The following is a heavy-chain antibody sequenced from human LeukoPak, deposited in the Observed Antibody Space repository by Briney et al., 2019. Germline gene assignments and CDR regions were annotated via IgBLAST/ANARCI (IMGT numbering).Heavy chain of an antibody. D-gene: IGHD6-19*01. J-gene: IGHJ4*02. CDR2: LYSSGNS. Sequence: SETLSLTCTVSGGSMRSYYWNWIRQPPGKGLEWIGYLYSSGNSNYKPSLKSRVTMSVDTSKSQFYLKLTSVTAADTAVYYCARQVVAVAGTGYFDYWGQGTLVTVSS. CDR1: GGSMRSYY. V-gene: IGHV4-59*08. CDR3: ARQVVAVAGTGYFDY.